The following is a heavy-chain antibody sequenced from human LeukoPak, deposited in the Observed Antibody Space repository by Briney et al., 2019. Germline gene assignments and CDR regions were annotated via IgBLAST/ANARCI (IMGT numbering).Heavy chain of an antibody. D-gene: IGHD3-10*01. CDR2: ISDSGGRT. J-gene: IGHJ3*01. Sequence: GGSLRLSCVVSGITLSNYGMSWVRQAPGKGLEWVAGISDSGGRTNYADSVKGRFTISRDNSKNTVYLQMNSLRAEDTAVYYCAKGSSSGSYYNHAFDVWGQGTMVTVSS. CDR3: AKGSSSGSYYNHAFDV. CDR1: GITLSNYG. V-gene: IGHV3-23*01.